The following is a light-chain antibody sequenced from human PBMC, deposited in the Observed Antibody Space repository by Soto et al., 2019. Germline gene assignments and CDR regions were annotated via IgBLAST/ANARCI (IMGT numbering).Light chain of an antibody. CDR3: QHSYSNPGVT. Sequence: DIQMTQSPSSLSASVGDRVTITCRASQSISSYLNWYQQKPGKAPKLLIYAASSLQSGVPSRFSGSGSVTDFTLTNSIPLPEDFATYYCQHSYSNPGVTFAPGTKVDIK. CDR1: QSISSY. J-gene: IGKJ3*01. V-gene: IGKV1-39*01. CDR2: AAS.